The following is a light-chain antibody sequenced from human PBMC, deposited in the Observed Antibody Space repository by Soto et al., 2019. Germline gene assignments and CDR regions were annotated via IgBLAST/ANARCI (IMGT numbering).Light chain of an antibody. CDR3: QSYDTSLSGVI. V-gene: IGLV1-40*01. J-gene: IGLJ2*01. CDR2: ADN. CDR1: SSNIGAGYD. Sequence: QSVLTQTPSVSGAPGQKITMSCTGSSSNIGAGYDVHWYQQLPGAAPRLLIYADNNRPSGVPERFSASNSGTSASLAITGLQGEDEAVYYCQSYDTSLSGVIFGAGTKLTVL.